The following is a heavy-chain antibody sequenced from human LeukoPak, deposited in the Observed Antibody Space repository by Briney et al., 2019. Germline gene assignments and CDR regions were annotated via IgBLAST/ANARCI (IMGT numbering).Heavy chain of an antibody. D-gene: IGHD3-16*02. CDR3: AKGITDYVWGSYPAKDY. Sequence: GGSLRLSCAASGFTFSSYAMSWVRQAPGKGLEWVSAISGSGGSTYYADSVKGRFTISRDNSKNTLYLQMNSLRAEDTAVYYCAKGITDYVWGSYPAKDYWGQGTLVTVSS. CDR2: ISGSGGST. CDR1: GFTFSSYA. J-gene: IGHJ4*02. V-gene: IGHV3-23*01.